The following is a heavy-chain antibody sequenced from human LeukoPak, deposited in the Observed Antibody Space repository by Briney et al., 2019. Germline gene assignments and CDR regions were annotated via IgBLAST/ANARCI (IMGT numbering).Heavy chain of an antibody. D-gene: IGHD5-24*01. CDR3: AKERSRWLQWADIDY. V-gene: IGHV3-30*18. CDR2: ISYDGSNK. J-gene: IGHJ4*02. CDR1: GFTFSSYG. Sequence: GGSLRLPCAASGFTFSSYGMHWVRQAPGKGLEWVAVISYDGSNKYYADSVKGRFTISRDNSKNTLYLQMNSLRAEDTAVYYCAKERSRWLQWADIDYWGQGTLVTVSS.